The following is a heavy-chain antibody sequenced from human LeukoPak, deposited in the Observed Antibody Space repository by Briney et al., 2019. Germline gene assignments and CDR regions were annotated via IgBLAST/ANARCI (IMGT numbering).Heavy chain of an antibody. Sequence: ASVKVSCKASGYTFTSYDINWVRQATGQGLEWMGWMNPNSGNTGYAQKFQGRVTITRNTSISTAYMELSSLRSEDTAVYYCARGRGSGYCSSTSCRRYYMDVWGKGTTVTVSS. CDR2: MNPNSGNT. CDR3: ARGRGSGYCSSTSCRRYYMDV. CDR1: GYTFTSYD. J-gene: IGHJ6*03. D-gene: IGHD2-2*01. V-gene: IGHV1-8*03.